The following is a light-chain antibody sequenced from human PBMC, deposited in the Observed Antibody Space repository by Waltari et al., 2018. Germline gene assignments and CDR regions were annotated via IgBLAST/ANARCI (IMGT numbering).Light chain of an antibody. CDR3: QQYSKWPLT. Sequence: EIVLTQSPATLSLSPGERATLSCRASQSVITSLAWYQQKRGQAPGLLIYGASSRATGIPDRFSGSGSGTDFNLTISSLEPEDFAVYYCQQYSKWPLTFGGGTKVEIK. CDR1: QSVITS. V-gene: IGKV3-15*01. J-gene: IGKJ4*01. CDR2: GAS.